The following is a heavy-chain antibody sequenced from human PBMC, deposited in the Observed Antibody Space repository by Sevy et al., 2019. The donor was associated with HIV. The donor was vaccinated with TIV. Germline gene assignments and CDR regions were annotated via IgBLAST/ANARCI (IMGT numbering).Heavy chain of an antibody. J-gene: IGHJ4*02. D-gene: IGHD3-22*01. V-gene: IGHV4-59*12. CDR2: ISYRGDT. Sequence: SDTLSLTCSVSGGSIVAYYWSWIRQPPGKGLEWIGYISYRGDTNYNPSLKSRVSISVDTSNNQFSLRLTSVTAADTAVYYCARRSDYYDTSGYYYFDYWGQGTLVTVSS. CDR3: ARRSDYYDTSGYYYFDY. CDR1: GGSIVAYY.